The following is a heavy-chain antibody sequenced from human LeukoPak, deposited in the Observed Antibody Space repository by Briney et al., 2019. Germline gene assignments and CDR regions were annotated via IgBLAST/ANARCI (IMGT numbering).Heavy chain of an antibody. J-gene: IGHJ4*02. CDR3: AKDPGSGIPPHYFDG. CDR2: ISYDGGNK. V-gene: IGHV3-30*18. Sequence: GGSLRLSCAASGFTFSSHGMHWVRQAPGKGLEWVAVISYDGGNKYYADSVKGRFTISRDVSKNTLCLQMNSLTPEDTAVYYCAKDPGSGIPPHYFDGWGQGTLVTVSS. D-gene: IGHD3-10*01. CDR1: GFTFSSHG.